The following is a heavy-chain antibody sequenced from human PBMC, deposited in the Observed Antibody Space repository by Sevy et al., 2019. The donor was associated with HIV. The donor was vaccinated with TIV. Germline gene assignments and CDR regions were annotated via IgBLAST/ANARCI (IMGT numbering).Heavy chain of an antibody. CDR1: GGSFSGYY. D-gene: IGHD6-13*01. Sequence: SETLSLTCAVYGGSFSGYYWSWIRQPPGKGLEWIGEINHSGSTNYNPFLKSRVTISVDTSKNQFSLKLSSVTAADTAVYYCAREERTQQLPFWDYWGQGTLVTVSS. J-gene: IGHJ4*02. CDR2: INHSGST. CDR3: AREERTQQLPFWDY. V-gene: IGHV4-34*01.